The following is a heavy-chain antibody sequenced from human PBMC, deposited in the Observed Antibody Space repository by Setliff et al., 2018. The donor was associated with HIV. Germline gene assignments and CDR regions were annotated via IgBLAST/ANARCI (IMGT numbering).Heavy chain of an antibody. J-gene: IGHJ4*02. CDR1: GGSINSTSYY. V-gene: IGHV4-39*07. CDR2: IYHSGST. D-gene: IGHD1-26*01. CDR3: AREVRWELPQGFDH. Sequence: SETLSLTCTVSGGSINSTSYYWGWIRQPPGKGLEWIGSIYHSGSTYYNPSLKSRVTISVDTSRNECSLKLTSVTAADTAVYYCAREVRWELPQGFDHWGQGSQVTVSS.